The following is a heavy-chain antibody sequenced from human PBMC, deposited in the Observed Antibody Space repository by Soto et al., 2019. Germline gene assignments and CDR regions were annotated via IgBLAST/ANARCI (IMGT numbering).Heavy chain of an antibody. D-gene: IGHD3-10*01. Sequence: GGSLRLSCAASGFTFSSYSMNWVRQAPGKGLEWVSSISSSSSYIYYADSVKGRFTISRDNAKNSLYLQMNSLRAEDTAVYYCARDYSYYYGSGSYLNWGQGTLVTVSS. CDR3: ARDYSYYYGSGSYLN. V-gene: IGHV3-21*01. J-gene: IGHJ4*02. CDR1: GFTFSSYS. CDR2: ISSSSSYI.